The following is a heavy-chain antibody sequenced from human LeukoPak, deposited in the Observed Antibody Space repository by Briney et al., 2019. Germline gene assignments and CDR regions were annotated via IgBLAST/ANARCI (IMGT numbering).Heavy chain of an antibody. Sequence: GGSLRLSCAASGFTFSNNWMAWVRQAPGKGPELVAHINHDGSHTGYVDSVKGRFTIPRDNSKNSLYLQLNSLIAEDTAMYYCAKYLSRAFDCWGQGSLITVSS. CDR1: GFTFSNNW. CDR2: INHDGSHT. J-gene: IGHJ4*02. CDR3: AKYLSRAFDC. V-gene: IGHV3-7*01. D-gene: IGHD2/OR15-2a*01.